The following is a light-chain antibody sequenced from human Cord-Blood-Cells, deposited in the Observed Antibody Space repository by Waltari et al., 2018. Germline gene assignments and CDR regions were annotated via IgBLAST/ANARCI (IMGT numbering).Light chain of an antibody. J-gene: IGKJ3*01. CDR3: QQRVT. V-gene: IGKV1-5*01. Sequence: DIQMTQSPSTLSVSVGDRVTITCRASQSISSWLAWYQQKPGKAPKLLIYDASSLESGVPSRFSGSGSGTEFTLTISSLQPDDFATYYCQQRVTFGPGTKVDIK. CDR1: QSISSW. CDR2: DAS.